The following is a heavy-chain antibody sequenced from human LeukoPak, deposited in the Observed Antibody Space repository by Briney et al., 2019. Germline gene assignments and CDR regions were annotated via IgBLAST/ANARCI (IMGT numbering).Heavy chain of an antibody. Sequence: SETLSLTCTVSGGSISSSSYYWGWIRQPPGKGLEWIGYIHYSGSTNYNPSLKSRVTISVDTSKNQFSLKLSSVTAADTAVYYCARFRDYGNFDYWGQGTLVTVSS. D-gene: IGHD4-17*01. CDR2: IHYSGST. V-gene: IGHV4-61*05. J-gene: IGHJ4*02. CDR1: GGSISSSSYY. CDR3: ARFRDYGNFDY.